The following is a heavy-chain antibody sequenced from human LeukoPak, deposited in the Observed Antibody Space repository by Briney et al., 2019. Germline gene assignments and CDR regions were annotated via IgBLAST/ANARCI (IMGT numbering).Heavy chain of an antibody. V-gene: IGHV7-4-1*02. CDR1: GYTFTTYN. CDR3: VRKSSGDPHWFDT. J-gene: IGHJ5*02. Sequence: AASVKVSCKASGYTFTTYNMNWVRQAPGQGLEWMGWINTSTGNPAYVQGFTGRFVFSLDTSVSTAYLQINSLKAEDTAIYYCVRKSSGDPHWFDTWGQGTLVTVSS. D-gene: IGHD7-27*01. CDR2: INTSTGNP.